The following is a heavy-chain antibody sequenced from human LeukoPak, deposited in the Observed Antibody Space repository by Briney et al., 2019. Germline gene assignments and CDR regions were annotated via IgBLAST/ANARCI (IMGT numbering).Heavy chain of an antibody. V-gene: IGHV3-23*01. D-gene: IGHD5-12*01. CDR2: ISGSGGST. J-gene: IGHJ3*02. Sequence: PGGSLRLSCAASGFTFSSYAMNWVRQAPGKGLEWVSAISGSGGSTYYADSVKGRFTISRDNSKNTLYLQMNSLRAEDTAVYYCARARVYSGYDSGSPNAFDIWGQGTMVTVSS. CDR1: GFTFSSYA. CDR3: ARARVYSGYDSGSPNAFDI.